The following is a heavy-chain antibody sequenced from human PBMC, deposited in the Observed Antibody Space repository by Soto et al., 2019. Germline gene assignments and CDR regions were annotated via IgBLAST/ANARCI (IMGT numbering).Heavy chain of an antibody. CDR2: IRTKAYGGTT. CDR1: EFTFGDYA. J-gene: IGHJ6*02. CDR3: TRGGVATYYYYGMDV. Sequence: GGSLRLSCTASEFTFGDYAMSWFRQAPGKGLEWVGFIRTKAYGGTTEYAASVKDRFTISRDDSKSIAYLQMNNLKTEDTAVYYCTRGGVATYYYYGMDVWGQGTTVTVSS. V-gene: IGHV3-49*03. D-gene: IGHD5-12*01.